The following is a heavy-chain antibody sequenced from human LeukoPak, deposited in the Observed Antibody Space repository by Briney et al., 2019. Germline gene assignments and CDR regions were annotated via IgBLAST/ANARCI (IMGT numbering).Heavy chain of an antibody. CDR3: ARVSRTYYYDSSGYYFDY. Sequence: GGSLRLSCAASGFTFSSYSMNWVRQAPGKGLEWVSSISSSSRYIYYADSVKGRFTISRDNAKNSLYLQMNSLRAEDTAVYYCARVSRTYYYDSSGYYFDYWGQGTLVTVSS. CDR1: GFTFSSYS. J-gene: IGHJ4*02. CDR2: ISSSSRYI. V-gene: IGHV3-21*01. D-gene: IGHD3-22*01.